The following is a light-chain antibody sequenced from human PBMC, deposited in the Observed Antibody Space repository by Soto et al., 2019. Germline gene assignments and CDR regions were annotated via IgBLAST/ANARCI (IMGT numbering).Light chain of an antibody. CDR1: QGISNS. CDR2: GAS. V-gene: IGKV1-17*03. CDR3: LQHNSYPRT. Sequence: DIQITQSPSAISSSVAERVTITCRASQGISNSLAWLQQKPGKVPQRLIYGASSLQSGVPSRFSGSGSGTEFSLTISSLQPEDFATYYCLQHNSYPRTFGQGTKVDI. J-gene: IGKJ1*01.